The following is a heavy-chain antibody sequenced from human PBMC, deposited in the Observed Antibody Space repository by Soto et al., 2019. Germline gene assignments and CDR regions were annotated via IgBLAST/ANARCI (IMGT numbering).Heavy chain of an antibody. CDR1: GYTFTSYA. V-gene: IGHV1-3*01. D-gene: IGHD3-3*01. CDR3: AKAQDYDFWSGYYPNCMDV. J-gene: IGHJ6*02. Sequence: ASVKVSCKASGYTFTSYAMHWVRQAPGQRLEWMGWINAGNGNTKYSQKFQGRVTITRDTSASTAYMELSSLRSEDTAVYYCAKAQDYDFWSGYYPNCMDVRGQGTTCTVSS. CDR2: INAGNGNT.